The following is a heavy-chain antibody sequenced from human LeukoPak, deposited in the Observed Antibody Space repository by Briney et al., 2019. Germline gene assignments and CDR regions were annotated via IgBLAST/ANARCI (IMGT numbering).Heavy chain of an antibody. CDR2: INHSGST. Sequence: PSETLSLTWAVYGGSFSGYYWSWIRQSPGKGLEWIGEINHSGSTNYSPSLKSRVTISRDTSKNQFSLKLNSVTAADTAVYYCVTTQGYWGQGTLVTVSS. V-gene: IGHV4-34*01. CDR3: VTTQGY. J-gene: IGHJ4*02. CDR1: GGSFSGYY.